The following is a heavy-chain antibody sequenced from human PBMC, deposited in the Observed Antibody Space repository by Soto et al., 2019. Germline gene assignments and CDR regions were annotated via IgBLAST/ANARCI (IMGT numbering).Heavy chain of an antibody. Sequence: GVSLRLSCAASGFTLSSYWMHWVRQAPGKGLVWVSRINSDGSSTSYADSVKGRFTISRDNAKNTLYLQMNSLRAEDTAVYYCMIAARRPNYYYYGMDVWGQGTTVTVSS. J-gene: IGHJ6*02. CDR3: MIAARRPNYYYYGMDV. CDR1: GFTLSSYW. D-gene: IGHD6-6*01. V-gene: IGHV3-74*01. CDR2: INSDGSST.